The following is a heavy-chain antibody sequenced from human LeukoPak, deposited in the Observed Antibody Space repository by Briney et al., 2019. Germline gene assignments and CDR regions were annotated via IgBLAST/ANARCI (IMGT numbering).Heavy chain of an antibody. Sequence: SVKLSCKSSVDTFSSCANSWVRQPPAQGLEWMGRIISNLGIANYAQTPQNSVTTTADKSTNTPYMEQRSLRAEDTAVYYCARDGYGGNSDYYYGMDVWGQGTTVTVSS. V-gene: IGHV1-69*04. J-gene: IGHJ6*02. CDR2: IISNLGIA. CDR1: VDTFSSCA. D-gene: IGHD4-23*01. CDR3: ARDGYGGNSDYYYGMDV.